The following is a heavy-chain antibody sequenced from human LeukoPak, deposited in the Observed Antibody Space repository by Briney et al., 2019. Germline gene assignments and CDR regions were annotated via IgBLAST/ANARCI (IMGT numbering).Heavy chain of an antibody. CDR1: GYTFTSYY. J-gene: IGHJ4*02. D-gene: IGHD6-13*01. Sequence: VASVKVSCKASGYTFTSYYMHWVRQAPGQGLGWMGIINPSGGSTSYAQKFQGRVTMTRDTPTSTVYMELSSLRSEDTAVYYCARIAAADHFDYWGQGTLVTVSS. CDR3: ARIAAADHFDY. V-gene: IGHV1-46*01. CDR2: INPSGGST.